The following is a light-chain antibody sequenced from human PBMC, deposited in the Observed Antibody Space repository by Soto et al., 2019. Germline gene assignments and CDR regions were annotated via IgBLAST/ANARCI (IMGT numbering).Light chain of an antibody. CDR1: SSGVGSYNY. CDR3: SSYTSSSAGV. Sequence: HSVLTQPASVSGSPGQSITISCTGTSSGVGSYNYDSWHQQHAVKVPDPALYGGSNGPSGCSTRFTGSNSGTPASLTISGLHAEDEAYYYCSSYTSSSAGVFGTGTKATVL. CDR2: GGS. J-gene: IGLJ1*01. V-gene: IGLV2-14*01.